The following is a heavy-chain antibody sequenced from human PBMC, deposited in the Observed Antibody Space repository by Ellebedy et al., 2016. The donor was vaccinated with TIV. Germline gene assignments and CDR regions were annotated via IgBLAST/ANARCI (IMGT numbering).Heavy chain of an antibody. Sequence: SETLSLXXTVSGGSVTSRTYYWGWIRQPPGKGLEWIGSIYRGRTYYNPSLKSRFTISLDTSENQFSLKLSSVTAADTAVYFCARLRQSRDRSHWYFDLWGRGTLVTVSS. D-gene: IGHD1-14*01. CDR3: ARLRQSRDRSHWYFDL. V-gene: IGHV4-39*01. CDR1: GGSVTSRTYY. J-gene: IGHJ2*01. CDR2: IYRGRT.